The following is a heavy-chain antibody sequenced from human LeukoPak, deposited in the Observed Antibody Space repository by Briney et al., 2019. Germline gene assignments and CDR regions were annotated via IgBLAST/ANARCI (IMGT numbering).Heavy chain of an antibody. CDR2: INPNSGGT. V-gene: IGHV1-2*02. Sequence: ASVKVSCKASGYTFTGYYMHWVRQAPGQGLEWMGWINPNSGGTNYAQKFQGRVTMTRDTSISTAYMELSRLRSDDTAVYYRARVLRIVEAPDDAFDIWGQGTMVTVSS. CDR3: ARVLRIVEAPDDAFDI. J-gene: IGHJ3*02. CDR1: GYTFTGYY. D-gene: IGHD2-2*01.